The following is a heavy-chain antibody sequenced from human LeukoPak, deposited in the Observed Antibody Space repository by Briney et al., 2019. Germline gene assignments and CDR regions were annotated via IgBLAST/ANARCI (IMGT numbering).Heavy chain of an antibody. Sequence: GGSLRLSCAASGFTFSSYAMHWVRQAPGKGLEWVAVISYDGSNKYYADSVKGRFTISRDNSKNTLYLQMNSLRAEDTAVYYCAVTSSAGYSSGWHRQNAFDIWGQRTMVTVSS. V-gene: IGHV3-30-3*01. D-gene: IGHD6-19*01. CDR3: AVTSSAGYSSGWHRQNAFDI. J-gene: IGHJ3*02. CDR2: ISYDGSNK. CDR1: GFTFSSYA.